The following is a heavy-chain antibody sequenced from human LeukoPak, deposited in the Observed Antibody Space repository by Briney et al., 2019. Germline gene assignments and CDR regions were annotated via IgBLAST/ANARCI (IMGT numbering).Heavy chain of an antibody. V-gene: IGHV1-69*02. J-gene: IGHJ6*02. CDR3: ARDGVVRPPDCSSTSCPYNYYYYGMDV. Sequence: AASVKVSCKASGGTFSSYTISWVRQAPGQGLEWMGRIIPILGIANYAQKFQGRVTITADKSTSTAYMEPSSLRSEDTAVYYCARDGVVRPPDCSSTSCPYNYYYYGMDVWGQGTTVTVSS. D-gene: IGHD2-2*01. CDR1: GGTFSSYT. CDR2: IIPILGIA.